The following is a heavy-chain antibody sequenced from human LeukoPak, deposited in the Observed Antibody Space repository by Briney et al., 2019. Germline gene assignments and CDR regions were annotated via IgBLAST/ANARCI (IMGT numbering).Heavy chain of an antibody. CDR2: ISSDGTNT. J-gene: IGHJ4*02. D-gene: IGHD1-14*01. V-gene: IGHV3-74*03. Sequence: GGPLSLFCGPSGLPFNISLKHCVPQARGRGVLWRSRISSDGTNTKHAHPETGRFTISRDNAKNTLYLQMNSLRAEDTAVYYCARDQSEVAPTTVYYWGQRTLVTVSS. CDR1: GLPFNISL. CDR3: ARDQSEVAPTTVYY.